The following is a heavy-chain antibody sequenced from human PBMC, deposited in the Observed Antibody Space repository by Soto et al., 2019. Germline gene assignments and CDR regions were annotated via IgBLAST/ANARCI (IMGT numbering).Heavy chain of an antibody. Sequence: DVQLVESGGGLVQRGGSLRLACAASGFTVISDYMTWVRQAPGKGPEWVSVIYSGVNTSYADSVKGRFTISRDNAKNTLYRQMISLRARDTAVYYCARGRLLISDWGQGAEVIV. J-gene: IGHJ4*02. CDR2: IYSGVNT. CDR3: ARGRLLISD. V-gene: IGHV3-66*01. CDR1: GFTVISDY. D-gene: IGHD1-26*01.